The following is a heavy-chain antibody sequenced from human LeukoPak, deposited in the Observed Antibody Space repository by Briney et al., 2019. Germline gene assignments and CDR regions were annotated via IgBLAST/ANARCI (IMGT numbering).Heavy chain of an antibody. CDR2: ISAYNGNT. CDR1: GYTFTVYY. J-gene: IGHJ4*02. CDR3: ARDHGLWDYYDSSGYYGESDY. D-gene: IGHD3-22*01. Sequence: ASVKVSCKASGYTFTVYYMHWVRQAPGQGLEWMGWISAYNGNTNYAQKLQGRVTMTTDTSTSTAYMELRSLRSDDTAVYYCARDHGLWDYYDSSGYYGESDYWGQGTLVTVSS. V-gene: IGHV1-18*04.